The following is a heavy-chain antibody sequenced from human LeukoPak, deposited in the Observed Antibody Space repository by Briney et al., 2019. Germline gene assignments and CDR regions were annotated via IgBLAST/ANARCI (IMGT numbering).Heavy chain of an antibody. V-gene: IGHV4-31*03. D-gene: IGHD2-21*02. J-gene: IGHJ4*02. CDR2: IYYSGST. Sequence: PSQTLSLTCTVSGGSISSGGYYWSWIRQHPAKGLEWIGCIYYSGSTYYNPSLKSRVPISVDTSKNQFSLKLSSVTAADTAGYYCAREAYCGGDCYYFDYWGQGTLVTVSS. CDR3: AREAYCGGDCYYFDY. CDR1: GGSISSGGYY.